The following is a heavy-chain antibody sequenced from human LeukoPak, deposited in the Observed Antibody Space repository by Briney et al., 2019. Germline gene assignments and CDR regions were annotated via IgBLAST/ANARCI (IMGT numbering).Heavy chain of an antibody. J-gene: IGHJ4*02. V-gene: IGHV3-21*01. CDR1: GFTFSSYA. CDR2: ISSSSSYI. Sequence: GGSLRLSCAASGFTFSSYAMSWVRQAPGKGLEWVSSISSSSSYIYYADSVKGRFTISRDNAKNSLFLQMNSLRAEDTAVYYCAKAHLKFDYWGQGTLVTVSS. CDR3: AKAHLKFDY.